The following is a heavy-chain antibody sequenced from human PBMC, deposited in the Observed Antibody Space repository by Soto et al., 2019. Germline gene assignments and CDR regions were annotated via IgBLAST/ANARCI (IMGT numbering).Heavy chain of an antibody. CDR2: INPSGGSA. Sequence: QEQLVQSGAEVRKPGASVKVSCKASGYTFTRYYMHWVRQAPGQGLEWMGIINPSGGSASYAQKFQGRVTMTRDTSTSTVYMELSSLPSEDTAVYYCARDQIAGATLGRFEYWGQGTLVPVSS. CDR3: ARDQIAGATLGRFEY. J-gene: IGHJ4*02. V-gene: IGHV1-46*01. D-gene: IGHD1-26*01. CDR1: GYTFTRYY.